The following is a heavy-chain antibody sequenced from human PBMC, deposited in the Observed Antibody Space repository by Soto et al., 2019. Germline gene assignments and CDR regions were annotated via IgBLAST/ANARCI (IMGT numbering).Heavy chain of an antibody. V-gene: IGHV1-69*02. CDR3: ATSYGSGYWAFDY. Sequence: QVQLVQSGAEVKRPGSSVKVSCKASGDTFSFYSINWVRQAPGLGLEWMGRVNPILSLSNYAQRFQGRVTXTXDXXTSTAYMVISSLRSEDTAIYYCATSYGSGYWAFDYWGQGAQVIVSS. J-gene: IGHJ4*02. CDR2: VNPILSLS. D-gene: IGHD3-10*01. CDR1: GDTFSFYS.